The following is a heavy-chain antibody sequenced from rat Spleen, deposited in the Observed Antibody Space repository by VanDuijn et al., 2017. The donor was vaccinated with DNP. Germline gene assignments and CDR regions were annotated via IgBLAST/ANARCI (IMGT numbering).Heavy chain of an antibody. J-gene: IGHJ3*01. V-gene: IGHV5-22*01. CDR3: ATHGFAY. Sequence: EVQLVESGGGLVEPGGSLKLSCAASGFTFSDFYMAWVRQAPKKGLEWVASISNAGRSTYYGDSVKGRFSISRDNAKSTLYLQMNSRRSEDTATYYCATHGFAYWGQGTLVTVSS. CDR2: ISNAGRST. CDR1: GFTFSDFY.